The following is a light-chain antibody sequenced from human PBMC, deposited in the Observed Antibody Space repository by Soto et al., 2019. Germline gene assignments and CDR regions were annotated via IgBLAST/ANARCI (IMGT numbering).Light chain of an antibody. Sequence: EIVMTQSPATLSVSPGDRATLSCRASQSVSSNLAWYQQKPGQAPRLLIYDASTRATGIPARFSGSGYGTEFTLTISSLQSEDFAIYYCQQYDSWWTFGQGTKVEIK. V-gene: IGKV3-15*01. J-gene: IGKJ1*01. CDR1: QSVSSN. CDR2: DAS. CDR3: QQYDSWWT.